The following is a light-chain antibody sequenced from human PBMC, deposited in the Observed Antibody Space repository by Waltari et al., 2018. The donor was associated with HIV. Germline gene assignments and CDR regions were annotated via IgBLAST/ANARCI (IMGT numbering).Light chain of an antibody. J-gene: IGLJ3*02. CDR2: LNSDGSH. CDR3: QTWGTGNWV. Sequence: QLVLTQSPSASASLGASVKLTCTLSSGHSSYAIAWHQQQPEKGPRYLMKLNSDGSHSKGDGIPDRFSGSSSGAERYLPISSLQSQDEADYYCQTWGTGNWVFGGGTKLTVL. V-gene: IGLV4-69*01. CDR1: SGHSSYA.